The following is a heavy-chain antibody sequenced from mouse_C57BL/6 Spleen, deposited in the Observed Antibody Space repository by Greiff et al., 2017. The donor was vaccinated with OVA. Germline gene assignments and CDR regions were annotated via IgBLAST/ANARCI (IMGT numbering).Heavy chain of an antibody. CDR2: ISGGGGNT. J-gene: IGHJ2*01. CDR3: ARLGLLRLDY. D-gene: IGHD2-3*01. CDR1: GFTFSSYT. Sequence: EVQLVESGGGLVKPGGSLKLSCAASGFTFSSYTMSWVRQTPEKRLEWVATISGGGGNTYYPDSVKGRFTISRDNAKNTLYLQMSSLRSEDTALYYCARLGLLRLDYWGQGTTLTVSS. V-gene: IGHV5-9*01.